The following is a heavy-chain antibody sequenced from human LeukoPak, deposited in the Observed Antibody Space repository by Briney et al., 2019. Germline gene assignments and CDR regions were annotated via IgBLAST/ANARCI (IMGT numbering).Heavy chain of an antibody. CDR3: ARDGYSYGYWFDP. CDR2: INPSGGST. Sequence: ASVKVSCKASGYTFTSYYMHWVRQAPGQGLEWMGIINPSGGSTSYAQKFQGRVTMTRDMSTSTVYMELSSLRSEDTAVYYCARDGYSYGYWFDPWGQGTLVTVSS. V-gene: IGHV1-46*01. CDR1: GYTFTSYY. D-gene: IGHD5-18*01. J-gene: IGHJ5*02.